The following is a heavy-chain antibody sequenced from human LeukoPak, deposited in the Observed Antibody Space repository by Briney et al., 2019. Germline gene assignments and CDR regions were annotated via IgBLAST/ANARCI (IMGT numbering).Heavy chain of an antibody. CDR1: GFTFRNSA. Sequence: GGSLRLSCAASGFTFRNSAVSWVRQAPGKGLEWVSTISGSGVGTYYADSVKGRFTISRDDFKNTLYLQMNSLRAEDTAVYYCAKSPIVDIVVVPAATYSGYFDSWGQGTLVTVSS. CDR2: ISGSGVGT. V-gene: IGHV3-23*01. CDR3: AKSPIVDIVVVPAATYSGYFDS. D-gene: IGHD2-2*03. J-gene: IGHJ4*02.